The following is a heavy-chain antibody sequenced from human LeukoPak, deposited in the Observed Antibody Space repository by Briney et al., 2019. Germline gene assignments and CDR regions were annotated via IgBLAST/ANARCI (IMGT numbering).Heavy chain of an antibody. CDR3: ARVAYGDYDDPYFDY. D-gene: IGHD4-17*01. Sequence: AETLSLTCTLWGYSMSIGYYWGLIRQPPGNGLGGIGEINHSGGTNYNPSLKRRVTISVDTSKNQFSLKLSSVTAADTAVYYCARVAYGDYDDPYFDYWGKGTMVTVSS. V-gene: IGHV4-38-2*02. CDR2: INHSGGT. CDR1: GYSMSIGYY. J-gene: IGHJ4*01.